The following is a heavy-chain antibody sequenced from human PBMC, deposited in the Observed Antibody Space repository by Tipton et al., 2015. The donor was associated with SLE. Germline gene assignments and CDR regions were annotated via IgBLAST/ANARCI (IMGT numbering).Heavy chain of an antibody. Sequence: GSLRLSCAASEFTFDDYGMSWVRQAPGKGLEWVSSISSSSSYIYYADSVKGRFTISRDNAKNSLYLQMNSLRAEDTAVYYCTTGGIGDYYFDYWGQGTLVTVSS. CDR3: TTGGIGDYYFDY. V-gene: IGHV3-21*01. J-gene: IGHJ4*02. CDR1: EFTFDDYG. D-gene: IGHD3-10*01. CDR2: ISSSSSYI.